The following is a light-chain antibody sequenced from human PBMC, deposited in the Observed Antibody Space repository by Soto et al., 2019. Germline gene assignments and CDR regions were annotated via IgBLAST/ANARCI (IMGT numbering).Light chain of an antibody. J-gene: IGKJ5*01. CDR2: AAS. Sequence: IQRTQSQSSVSASVGDRVTITFLARRGLSSWLAWYQQKPGTAPKLLIYAASSLQSGVPSRFSGSGSGTDFTLTISSLHPEDFATSSCHQANSFSSITFGQGTRLEI. CDR3: HQANSFSSIT. V-gene: IGKV1-12*02. CDR1: RGLSSW.